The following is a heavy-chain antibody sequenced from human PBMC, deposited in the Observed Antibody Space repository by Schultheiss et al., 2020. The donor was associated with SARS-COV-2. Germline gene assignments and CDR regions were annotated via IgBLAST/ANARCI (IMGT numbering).Heavy chain of an antibody. J-gene: IGHJ6*02. CDR3: ARGGDTAMVPYYYGMDV. Sequence: ASVKVSCKASGYTFTSYGISWVRQAPGQGLEWMGWISAYNGNTNYAQKFQGWVTMTRDTSISTAYMELSRLRSDDTAVYYCARGGDTAMVPYYYGMDVWGQGTTVTVSS. D-gene: IGHD5-18*01. CDR2: ISAYNGNT. CDR1: GYTFTSYG. V-gene: IGHV1-18*01.